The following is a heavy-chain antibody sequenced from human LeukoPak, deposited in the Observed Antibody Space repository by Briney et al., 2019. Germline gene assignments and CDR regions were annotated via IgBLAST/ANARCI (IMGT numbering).Heavy chain of an antibody. CDR1: GFTFSSYA. CDR2: ISYDGSNK. Sequence: GGSLRLSCAASGFTFSSYAMHWVRQAPGKGREWVAVISYDGSNKYYADSVKGRFTISRDNSKNTLYLQMNSLRAEDTAVYYCARRDRLAAGSDYWGQGTLVTVSS. J-gene: IGHJ4*02. CDR3: ARRDRLAAGSDY. D-gene: IGHD6-13*01. V-gene: IGHV3-30-3*01.